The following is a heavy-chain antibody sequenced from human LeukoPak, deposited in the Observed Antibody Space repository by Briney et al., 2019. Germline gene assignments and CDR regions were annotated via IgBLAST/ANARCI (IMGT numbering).Heavy chain of an antibody. CDR3: ARHLSGSSWYTQNYYYGMDV. J-gene: IGHJ6*02. D-gene: IGHD6-13*01. CDR1: GGSISSYY. Sequence: SETLSLTCTVSGGSISSYYWSWIRQPPGKGLEWTGYIYYSGSTNYNPSLKSRVTISVDTSKNQFSLKLSSVTAADTAVYYCARHLSGSSWYTQNYYYGMDVWGQGTTVTVSS. V-gene: IGHV4-59*08. CDR2: IYYSGST.